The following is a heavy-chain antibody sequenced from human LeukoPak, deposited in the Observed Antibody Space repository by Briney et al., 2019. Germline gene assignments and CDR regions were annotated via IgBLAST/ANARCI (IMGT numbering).Heavy chain of an antibody. CDR1: GFTFSGYS. CDR3: AKGAYYYYMDV. V-gene: IGHV3-64*02. D-gene: IGHD3-16*01. Sequence: GGSLRLSCAASGFTFSGYSMYWVRQPPGKGLEYVSAISSDGGSTCYADSVKGRFTVSRDNSKNTLYLQMGSLRAEDMAVYYCAKGAYYYYMDVWGKGTTVTVSS. J-gene: IGHJ6*03. CDR2: ISSDGGST.